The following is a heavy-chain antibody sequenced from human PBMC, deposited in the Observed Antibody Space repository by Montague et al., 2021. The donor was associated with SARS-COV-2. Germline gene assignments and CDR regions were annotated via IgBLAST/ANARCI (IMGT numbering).Heavy chain of an antibody. CDR3: ARGAPGY. CDR1: GGSFSDYH. V-gene: IGHV4-34*01. CDR2: MNNDEST. J-gene: IGHJ4*02. Sequence: SETLSLTCAVYGGSFSDYHWTWIRQSPGGGKEWNGQMNNDESTXKNPSLRSRVTISIETSKNQFSLKLTSVTAADTAVYYCARGAPGYWGQGTLVTVSS. D-gene: IGHD1-1*01.